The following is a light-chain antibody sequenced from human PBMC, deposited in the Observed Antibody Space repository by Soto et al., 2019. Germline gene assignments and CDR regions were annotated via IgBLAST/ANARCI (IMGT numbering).Light chain of an antibody. CDR2: GAS. V-gene: IGKV3-20*01. CDR3: QQYGSSPRT. Sequence: EIVLTQSPGTLSLSPGERATLSCGASQSVTSNYLAWYQQKPGQAPRLLIYGASRRATGVPDRFIGSGSGTDFTLTISRLEPEDFAVYYCQQYGSSPRTFGQGTKLEIK. J-gene: IGKJ2*01. CDR1: QSVTSNY.